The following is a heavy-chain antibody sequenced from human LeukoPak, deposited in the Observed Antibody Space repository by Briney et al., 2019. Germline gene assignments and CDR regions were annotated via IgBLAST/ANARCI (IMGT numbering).Heavy chain of an antibody. CDR3: SRALLSMYYYMDV. CDR2: INPNSAGT. J-gene: IGHJ6*03. V-gene: IGHV1-2*02. Sequence: GASVKVSCKASGYTFTGYCMHWVRQAPGQGLEWMGWINPNSAGTNYAQKFQGRVTMTRDTSISTAYMELSRLRSDDTAVYYCSRALLSMYYYMDVWGKGTTVTVSS. CDR1: GYTFTGYC. D-gene: IGHD2-8*01.